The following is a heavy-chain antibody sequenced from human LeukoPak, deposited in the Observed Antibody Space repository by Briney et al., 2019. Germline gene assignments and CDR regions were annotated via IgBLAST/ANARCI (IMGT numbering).Heavy chain of an antibody. J-gene: IGHJ5*02. Sequence: PSQTLSLTCTVSGGSISGGGYYWSWIRQHPGKGLEWIGYIYYSGSTYYNPSLKSRVTISVDTSKNQFSLKLSSVTAADTAVYYCARGSSGGATRWFDPWGQGTLVTVSS. CDR1: GGSISGGGYY. D-gene: IGHD2-21*01. V-gene: IGHV4-31*03. CDR3: ARGSSGGATRWFDP. CDR2: IYYSGST.